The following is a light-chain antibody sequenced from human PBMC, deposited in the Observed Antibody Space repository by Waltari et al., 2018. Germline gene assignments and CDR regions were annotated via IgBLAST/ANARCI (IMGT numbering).Light chain of an antibody. CDR3: SAYSTTSTWV. J-gene: IGLJ3*02. V-gene: IGLV2-14*03. CDR2: DVS. Sequence: QSPLTQPASLSGSPGQSITISCSGRSSAIGYYNYVSLYQQHPDRAHKLIIYDVSYRPSGVSDRFSGSKSGNKASLTISGLQAEDEADYYCSAYSTTSTWVFGGGTKVTVL. CDR1: SSAIGYYNY.